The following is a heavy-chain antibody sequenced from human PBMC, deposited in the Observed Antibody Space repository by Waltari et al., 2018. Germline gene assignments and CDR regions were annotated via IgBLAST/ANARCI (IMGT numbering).Heavy chain of an antibody. CDR2: INPSGGST. J-gene: IGHJ5*02. Sequence: QVQLVQSGAEVKKPWASVKVSCKASGYTFNSYYMHWVRKAPGQGLEWMGIINPSGGSTSYAQKFQGRVTMTRDTSTSTVYMELSSLRSEDTAVYYCARGFVGEHDDGWFDPWGQGTLVTVSS. D-gene: IGHD1-26*01. V-gene: IGHV1-46*02. CDR1: GYTFNSYY. CDR3: ARGFVGEHDDGWFDP.